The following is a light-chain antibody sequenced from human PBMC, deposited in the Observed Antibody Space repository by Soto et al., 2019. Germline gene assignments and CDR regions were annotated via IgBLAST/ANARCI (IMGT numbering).Light chain of an antibody. CDR1: SSDVGGYNY. CDR2: EVS. V-gene: IGLV2-8*01. CDR3: SSYAGSNNQV. J-gene: IGLJ1*01. Sequence: HSVLTQPPSESGSPGQSVTISCTGTSSDVGGYNYVSWYQQHPGKAPKLMIYEVSKRPSGVPDRFSGSKSGNTASLTVSGLQAEDEADYYCSSYAGSNNQVFGTGTKVTVL.